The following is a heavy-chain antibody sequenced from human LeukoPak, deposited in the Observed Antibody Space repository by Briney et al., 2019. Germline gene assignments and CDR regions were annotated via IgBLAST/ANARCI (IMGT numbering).Heavy chain of an antibody. CDR1: GYTFTSYS. V-gene: IGHV1-18*01. D-gene: IGHD4-17*01. CDR3: ARDGSTVTTSESDY. Sequence: ASVKVSCKASGYTFTSYSISWVRQAPGQGLEWMGWISAYNGNTNYAQKLQGRVTMTTDTSTSTAYMELRSLRSDDTAVYYCARDGSTVTTSESDYWGQGTLVTVSS. CDR2: ISAYNGNT. J-gene: IGHJ4*02.